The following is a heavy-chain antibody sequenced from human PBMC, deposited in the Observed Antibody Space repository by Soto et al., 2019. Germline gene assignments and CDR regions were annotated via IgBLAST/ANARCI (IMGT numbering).Heavy chain of an antibody. Sequence: ASVKVSCKASGYSFTNYGISWVRQAPGQGLEWMGGINTYNGRANYAQKLQGRVTMTTDTSASTVYMELRSLRSDDTAVYYCVRDRESSGSLYGYWGQGALVNVSS. CDR3: VRDRESSGSLYGY. D-gene: IGHD1-26*01. V-gene: IGHV1-18*01. CDR2: INTYNGRA. CDR1: GYSFTNYG. J-gene: IGHJ1*01.